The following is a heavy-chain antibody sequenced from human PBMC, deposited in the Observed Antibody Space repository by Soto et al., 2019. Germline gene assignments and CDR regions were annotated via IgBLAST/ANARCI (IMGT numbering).Heavy chain of an antibody. D-gene: IGHD6-13*01. CDR1: GGSISSSSYY. Sequence: PSETLSLTCTVSGGSISSSSYYWGWIRQPPGKGLEWIGSIYYSGSTYYNPSLKSRVTISVDTSKNQFSLKLSSVTAADTAVYYCARHPASGSSWAIYYYYGMDVWGQGTTVTVSS. V-gene: IGHV4-39*01. CDR3: ARHPASGSSWAIYYYYGMDV. J-gene: IGHJ6*02. CDR2: IYYSGST.